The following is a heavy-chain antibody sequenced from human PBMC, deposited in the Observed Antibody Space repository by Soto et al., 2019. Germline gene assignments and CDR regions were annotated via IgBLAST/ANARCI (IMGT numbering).Heavy chain of an antibody. CDR2: IIPIFGTA. D-gene: IGHD6-13*01. CDR1: GGTFSSYA. Sequence: QVQLVQSGAEVKKPGSSVKVSCKASGGTFSSYAISWVRQAPGQGLEWMGGIIPIFGTANYAQKFQGRVTXNAXEXTSTAYMELSSLRSEDTAVYYCAREPIAAHIAGMDVWGQGTTVTVSS. V-gene: IGHV1-69*12. CDR3: AREPIAAHIAGMDV. J-gene: IGHJ6*02.